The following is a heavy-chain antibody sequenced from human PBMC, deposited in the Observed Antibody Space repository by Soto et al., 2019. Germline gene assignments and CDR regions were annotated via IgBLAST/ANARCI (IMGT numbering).Heavy chain of an antibody. D-gene: IGHD2-2*02. CDR2: IYYSGST. J-gene: IGHJ4*02. CDR1: GGSISSSSYY. V-gene: IGHV4-39*01. Sequence: SETLSLTCTVSGGSISSSSYYWGWIRQPPGKGLEWIGSIYYSGSTYYNPSLKSRVTISVDTSKNQFSLKLSSVTAADTAVYYCASLDIVVVPAAIRTDYWGQGTLVTVSS. CDR3: ASLDIVVVPAAIRTDY.